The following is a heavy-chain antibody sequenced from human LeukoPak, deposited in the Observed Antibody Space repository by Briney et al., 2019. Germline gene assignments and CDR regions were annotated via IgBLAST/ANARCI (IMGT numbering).Heavy chain of an antibody. CDR1: GFTFSSYS. V-gene: IGHV3-21*01. Sequence: GGSLRLSCAASGFTFSSYSMNWVRQAPGKGLEWVSSNSSSSSYIYYADSVKGRFTISRDNAKNSLYLQMNSLRAEDTAVYYCARDRGSYFDYWGQGTLVTVSS. CDR2: NSSSSSYI. CDR3: ARDRGSYFDY. D-gene: IGHD1-26*01. J-gene: IGHJ4*02.